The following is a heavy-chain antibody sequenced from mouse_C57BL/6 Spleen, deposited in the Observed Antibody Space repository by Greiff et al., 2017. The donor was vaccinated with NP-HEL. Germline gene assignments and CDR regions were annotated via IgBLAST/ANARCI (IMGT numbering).Heavy chain of an antibody. D-gene: IGHD1-1*01. CDR1: GFTFSSYA. CDR3: TRKESIYYPMDY. V-gene: IGHV5-9-1*02. J-gene: IGHJ4*01. CDR2: ISSGGDYI. Sequence: EVKLMESGEGLVKPGGSLKLSCAASGFTFSSYAMSWVRQTPEKRLEWVAYISSGGDYIYYADTVKGRFTISRDNARNTLYLQMSSLKSEDTAMYYCTRKESIYYPMDYWGQGTSVTVSS.